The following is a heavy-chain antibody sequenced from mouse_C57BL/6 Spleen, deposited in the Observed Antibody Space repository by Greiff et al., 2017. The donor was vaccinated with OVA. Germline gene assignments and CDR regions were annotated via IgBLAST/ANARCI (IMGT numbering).Heavy chain of an antibody. Sequence: QVQLQQPGAELVKPGASVKLSCKASGYTFTSYWMHWVKQRPGRGLEWIGRIDPNSGGTKNNEKFKSKAILTVDKPSSTTYMQLSSHTSEDSAVYYCAPDQAWFAYWGQGTLVTVSA. D-gene: IGHD3-2*02. CDR1: GYTFTSYW. CDR2: IDPNSGGT. CDR3: APDQAWFAY. V-gene: IGHV1-72*01. J-gene: IGHJ3*01.